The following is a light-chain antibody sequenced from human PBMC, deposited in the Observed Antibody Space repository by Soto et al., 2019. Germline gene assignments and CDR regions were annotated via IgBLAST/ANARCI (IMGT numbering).Light chain of an antibody. J-gene: IGLJ1*01. Sequence: QSALTQPASLSGPPGQSITISCTGTSSDVGAYNYVSWYQQHPGKAPKLMIYEVSNRPSGVSHRFSGSKSDNTASLTISGLQTDDEADYYCSSYTSSRTLVFGTGTKVTVL. V-gene: IGLV2-14*01. CDR2: EVS. CDR1: SSDVGAYNY. CDR3: SSYTSSRTLV.